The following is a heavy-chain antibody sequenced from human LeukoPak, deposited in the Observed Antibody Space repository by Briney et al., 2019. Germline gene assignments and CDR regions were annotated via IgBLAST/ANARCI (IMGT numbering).Heavy chain of an antibody. Sequence: GASVKVSCKASGYTFTSYGISWVRQAPGQGLEWMGWISAYNGNTNYAQKLQGRGTMTTDTSTSTTYMDLRSLRSDDTAVYYCAIPAPYYYDSSGYYPFDYWGQGTLVTVSS. D-gene: IGHD3-22*01. CDR2: ISAYNGNT. CDR3: AIPAPYYYDSSGYYPFDY. V-gene: IGHV1-18*01. J-gene: IGHJ4*02. CDR1: GYTFTSYG.